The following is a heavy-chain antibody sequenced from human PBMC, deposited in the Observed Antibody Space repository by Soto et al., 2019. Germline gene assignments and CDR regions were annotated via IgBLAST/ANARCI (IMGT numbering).Heavy chain of an antibody. CDR2: IYPGDSDT. D-gene: IGHD6-13*01. CDR1: GYSFSSYL. V-gene: IGHV5-51*01. CDR3: ARNRVPAAGTSPFDY. J-gene: IGHJ4*02. Sequence: PGGSLKISCKGSGYSFSSYLIGWVRQMPGKGLEWMGIIYPGDSDTRYSPSFQGQVTISADKSISTAYLQWSSLKASDTAMYYCARNRVPAAGTSPFDYWGQGTLVTVSS.